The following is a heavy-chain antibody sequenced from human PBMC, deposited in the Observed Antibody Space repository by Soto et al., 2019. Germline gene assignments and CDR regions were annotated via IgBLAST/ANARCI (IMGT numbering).Heavy chain of an antibody. D-gene: IGHD4-17*01. J-gene: IGHJ6*03. CDR1: GYTFTSYG. CDR2: ISAYNGNT. CDR3: AREDYGDSYYYYYYMDV. Sequence: ASVKVSCKASGYTFTSYGISWVRQAPGQGLEWMGWISAYNGNTNYAQKLQGRVTMTTDTSTSTAYMELRSLRSDDTAVYYCAREDYGDSYYYYYYMDVWGKGTTVTVSS. V-gene: IGHV1-18*01.